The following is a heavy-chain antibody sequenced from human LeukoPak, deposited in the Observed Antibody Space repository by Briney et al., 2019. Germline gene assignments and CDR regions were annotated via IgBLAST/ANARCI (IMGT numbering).Heavy chain of an antibody. CDR1: GFTFSSYA. CDR2: ISGSGGST. D-gene: IGHD5-24*01. CDR3: AKEQPRDGYNYREAFDI. Sequence: PGGSLRLSCAASGFTFSSYAMSWVRQAPGKGLEWVSAISGSGGSTYYADSVKGRFTISRDNSKNTLYLQMNSLRAEDTAVYYCAKEQPRDGYNYREAFDIWGQGTMVTVSS. V-gene: IGHV3-23*01. J-gene: IGHJ3*02.